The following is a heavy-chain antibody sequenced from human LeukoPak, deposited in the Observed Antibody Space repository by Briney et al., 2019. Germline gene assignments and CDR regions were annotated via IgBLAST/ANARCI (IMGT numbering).Heavy chain of an antibody. J-gene: IGHJ5*02. CDR2: IYYSGST. V-gene: IGHV4-59*12. Sequence: SETLSLTCTVSGGSISSYYWSWIRQPPGKGLEWIGYIYYSGSTNYNPSLKSRVTISVDTSKNQFSLKLSSVTAADTAVYYCARRLWFGELRWFDPWGQGTLVTVSS. CDR1: GGSISSYY. D-gene: IGHD3-10*01. CDR3: ARRLWFGELRWFDP.